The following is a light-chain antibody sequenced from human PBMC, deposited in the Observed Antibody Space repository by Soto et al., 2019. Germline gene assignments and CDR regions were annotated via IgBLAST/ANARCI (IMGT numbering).Light chain of an antibody. J-gene: IGKJ1*01. CDR3: QQHYDWPLT. CDR1: QSVSSN. CDR2: ATS. V-gene: IGKV3-15*01. Sequence: EILMTQSPATLPVSPGERATLSCRASQSVSSNLAWYQRKPGQVPRLLIYATSARAPGVPARFSGSGSGTEFTLTISSLQSEDFAIYDCQQHYDWPLTFGQGTKVEI.